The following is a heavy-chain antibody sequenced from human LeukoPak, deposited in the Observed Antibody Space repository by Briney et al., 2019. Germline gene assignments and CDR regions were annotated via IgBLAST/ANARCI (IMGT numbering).Heavy chain of an antibody. D-gene: IGHD3-10*01. CDR2: IYNSGTT. Sequence: KPSETLSLTCTVSGGSISSSNYYWSWIRQPPGKGLEWIGNIYNSGTTYYNPSLKSRVTISVDTSKNQFSLKLISVTAADTAVYYCARRGGSGRSFDYWGQGTLVTVSS. CDR3: ARRGGSGRSFDY. CDR1: GGSISSSNYY. V-gene: IGHV4-39*01. J-gene: IGHJ4*02.